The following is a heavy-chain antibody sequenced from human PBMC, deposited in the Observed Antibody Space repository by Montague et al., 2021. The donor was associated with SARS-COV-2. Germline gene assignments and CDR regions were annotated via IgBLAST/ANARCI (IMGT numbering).Heavy chain of an antibody. D-gene: IGHD3-16*02. CDR1: GFTFSRYS. V-gene: IGHV3-21*01. CDR2: ISSSSSYK. J-gene: IGHJ5*02. CDR3: ARDDYVWGSYRYGHYNWFDP. Sequence: SLSLSCAASGFTFSRYSMTLVRQAPGKGLEWVSSISSSSSYKHYADSVKGRFTISRDNAKNSLYLQMNSLRAEDTAVYYCARDDYVWGSYRYGHYNWFDPWGQGTLVTVSS.